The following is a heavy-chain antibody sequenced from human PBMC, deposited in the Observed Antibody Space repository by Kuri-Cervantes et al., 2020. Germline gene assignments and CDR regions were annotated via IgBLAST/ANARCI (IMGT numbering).Heavy chain of an antibody. CDR1: GLTFSSYG. V-gene: IGHV3-30*18. Sequence: GGSLRLSCAASGLTFSSYGMHWVRQAPGKGLEWVAVISYDGSNKYYADSVKGRFTISRDNSKNTLYLQMNSLRAEDTAVYYCAKYTGSYYGMDVWGQGTTVTVSS. J-gene: IGHJ6*02. D-gene: IGHD5-18*01. CDR2: ISYDGSNK. CDR3: AKYTGSYYGMDV.